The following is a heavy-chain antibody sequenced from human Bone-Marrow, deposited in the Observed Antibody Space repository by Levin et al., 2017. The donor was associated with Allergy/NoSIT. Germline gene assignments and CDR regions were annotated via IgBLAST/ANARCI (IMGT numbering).Heavy chain of an antibody. CDR1: GFTVSSNH. V-gene: IGHV3-53*01. Sequence: GGSLRLSCAASGFTVSSNHMSWVRQAPGKGPEWVSVIYSGGSTYYADSVKGRFTISRDNSKNTLYLQMNSLRAEDTAVYYCARGWFGELLSHWGQGTLVTVSS. J-gene: IGHJ4*02. CDR2: IYSGGST. D-gene: IGHD3-10*01. CDR3: ARGWFGELLSH.